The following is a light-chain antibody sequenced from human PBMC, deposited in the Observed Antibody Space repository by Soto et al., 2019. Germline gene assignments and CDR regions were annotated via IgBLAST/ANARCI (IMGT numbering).Light chain of an antibody. CDR3: AAWDDSLSGHNYV. CDR1: SSNIGSNY. V-gene: IGLV1-47*02. J-gene: IGLJ1*01. CDR2: SNN. Sequence: QLVLTQPPSASGTPGQRVTISCSGSSSNIGSNYVYWYQQLPGTAPKLLIYSNNQRPSGVPDRFSGSKSGTSASLAISGLRSEDEADYYCAAWDDSLSGHNYVFGTGTKLTVL.